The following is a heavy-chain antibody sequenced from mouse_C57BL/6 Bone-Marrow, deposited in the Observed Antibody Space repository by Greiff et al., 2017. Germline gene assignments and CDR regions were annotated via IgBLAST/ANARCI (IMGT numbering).Heavy chain of an antibody. D-gene: IGHD1-1*01. V-gene: IGHV14-3*01. CDR2: IDPANGNT. Sequence: VQLQQSVAELVRPGASVKLSCTASGFNIKNTYMPWVKQRPEQGLEWIGRIDPANGNTKYAPKFQGKATITADTSSNTAYLQLSSLTSEDTAIYYCARSVLRYPDYWGQGTTLTVSS. CDR3: ARSVLRYPDY. CDR1: GFNIKNTY. J-gene: IGHJ2*01.